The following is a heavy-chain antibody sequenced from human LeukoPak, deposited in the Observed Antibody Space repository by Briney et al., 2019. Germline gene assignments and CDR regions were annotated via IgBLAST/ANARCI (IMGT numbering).Heavy chain of an antibody. V-gene: IGHV4-59*01. CDR3: ARATYYYGSGSSDAFDI. CDR2: IYYSGST. CDR1: GGSISSYY. D-gene: IGHD3-10*01. J-gene: IGHJ3*02. Sequence: SETLSLTCTVSGGSISSYYWSWIRQPPGKGLEWIGYIYYSGSTNYNPSLKSRVTISVDTSKNQFSLKLSSVTAADTAVYYCARATYYYGSGSSDAFDIWGQGTMVTVSS.